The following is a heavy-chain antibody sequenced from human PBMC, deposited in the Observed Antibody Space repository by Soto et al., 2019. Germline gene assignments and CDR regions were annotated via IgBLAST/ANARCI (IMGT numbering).Heavy chain of an antibody. J-gene: IGHJ4*02. D-gene: IGHD2-15*01. CDR2: ISWNSRSI. V-gene: IGHV3-9*01. Sequence: SLWLYGAASVFAIDHTAIHRVLHTPQKGLEWVSGISWNSRSIDYVDSVKGRFTISRDNARNSLSLQMNSLKPEDKAFYYCAKEQSVVVVAADFDYCGEGFLVTF. CDR3: AKEQSVVVVAADFDY. CDR1: VFAIDHTA.